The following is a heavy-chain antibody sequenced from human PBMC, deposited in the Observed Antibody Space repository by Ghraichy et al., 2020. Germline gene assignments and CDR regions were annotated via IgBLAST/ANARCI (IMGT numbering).Heavy chain of an antibody. CDR2: ISSSSSYI. V-gene: IGHV3-21*01. Sequence: GESLNISCAASGFTFSSYSMNWVRQAPGKGLEWVSSISSSSSYIYYADSVKGRFTISRDNAKNSLYLQMNSLRAEDTAVYYCARDRSSWNDHTWDYWGQGTLVTVSS. D-gene: IGHD1-1*01. CDR3: ARDRSSWNDHTWDY. CDR1: GFTFSSYS. J-gene: IGHJ4*02.